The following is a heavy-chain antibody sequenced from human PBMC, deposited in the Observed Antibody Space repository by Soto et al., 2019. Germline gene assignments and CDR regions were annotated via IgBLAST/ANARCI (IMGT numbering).Heavy chain of an antibody. V-gene: IGHV3-23*01. CDR1: GFTFSSYA. CDR3: AKDLGEWLEDYYYYYMDV. D-gene: IGHD3-3*01. J-gene: IGHJ6*03. CDR2: ISGSGGST. Sequence: GGSLRLSCAASGFTFSSYAMSWVRQAPGKGLEWVSAISGSGGSTYYADSVKGRFTISRDNSKNTLYLQMNSLRAEDTAVYYCAKDLGEWLEDYYYYYMDVWGKGTTVTVSS.